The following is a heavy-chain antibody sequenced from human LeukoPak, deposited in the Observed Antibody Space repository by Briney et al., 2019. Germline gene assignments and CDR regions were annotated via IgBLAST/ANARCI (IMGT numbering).Heavy chain of an antibody. CDR3: ARLDGNWNYFDY. Sequence: EASVKVSCKASGYTFTRYYMHWVRQAPGQGLEWMGIINPSGGSARYAQKFQGRVTMTRDTSTSTVYMEVSSLRSEDTAVYYCARLDGNWNYFDYWGQGTLVTVSP. D-gene: IGHD1-20*01. CDR1: GYTFTRYY. J-gene: IGHJ4*02. V-gene: IGHV1-46*01. CDR2: INPSGGSA.